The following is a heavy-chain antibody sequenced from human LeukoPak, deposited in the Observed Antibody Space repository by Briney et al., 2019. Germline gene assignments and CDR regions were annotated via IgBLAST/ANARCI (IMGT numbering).Heavy chain of an antibody. J-gene: IGHJ4*02. Sequence: GRSLRLSCAASGFTFSSYAMHWVRQAPGKGLERVAVISYDGSNKYYADSVKGRFTISRDNSKNTLYLQMNSLRAEDTAVYYTVAAPYYWGQGTLVTVSS. CDR1: GFTFSSYA. D-gene: IGHD6-6*01. CDR3: VAAPYY. CDR2: ISYDGSNK. V-gene: IGHV3-30*01.